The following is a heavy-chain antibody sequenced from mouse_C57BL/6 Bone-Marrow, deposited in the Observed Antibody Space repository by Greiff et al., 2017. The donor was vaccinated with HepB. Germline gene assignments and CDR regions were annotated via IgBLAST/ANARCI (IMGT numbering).Heavy chain of an antibody. V-gene: IGHV1-81*01. CDR2: IYPRSGNT. D-gene: IGHD1-1*01. CDR1: GYTFTSYG. J-gene: IGHJ3*01. CDR3: ARWKVLRYPFAY. Sequence: VKLMESGAELARPGASVKLSCKASGYTFTSYGISWVKQGTGQGLEWIGEIYPRSGNTYYNEKFKGKATLTADKSSSTAYMELRSLTSEDSAVYFCARWKVLRYPFAYWGQGTLVTVSA.